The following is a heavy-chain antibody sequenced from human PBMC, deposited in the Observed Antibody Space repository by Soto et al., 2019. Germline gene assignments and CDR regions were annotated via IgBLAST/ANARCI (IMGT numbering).Heavy chain of an antibody. Sequence: QITLKESGPTLVKPAQTLALTCSFSGFSLTTDGEGVGWVRQPPGEALEWLALIYWDDDERYSPSLKTRLTITTDPSKNQVVLIMTNMDPVDTATYYCAHSRNLITEDAHVGDFDYWGQGTLVTVSS. J-gene: IGHJ4*02. CDR1: GFSLTTDGEG. CDR3: AHSRNLITEDAHVGDFDY. CDR2: IYWDDDE. D-gene: IGHD3-10*01. V-gene: IGHV2-5*02.